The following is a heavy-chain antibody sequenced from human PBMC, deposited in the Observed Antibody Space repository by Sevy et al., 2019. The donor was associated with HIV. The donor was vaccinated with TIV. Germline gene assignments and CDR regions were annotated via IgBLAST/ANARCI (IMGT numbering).Heavy chain of an antibody. CDR2: ISGSGTRT. J-gene: IGHJ6*03. CDR1: GFSFDSYG. D-gene: IGHD3-22*01. V-gene: IGHV3-23*01. Sequence: GGSLRLSCAVSGFSFDSYGMTWVRQAPGKGLEWVSGISGSGTRTYYADSVKGRFIISRDNSKNTLYLQMNSLRSEDTAIYYCAEGGGGHYDPDEIGYYFYYYNMDVWDKGTTVTVSS. CDR3: AEGGGGHYDPDEIGYYFYYYNMDV.